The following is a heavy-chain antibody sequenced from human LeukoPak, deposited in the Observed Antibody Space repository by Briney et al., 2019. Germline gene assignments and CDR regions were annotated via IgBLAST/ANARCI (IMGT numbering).Heavy chain of an antibody. D-gene: IGHD3-16*02. CDR1: GFTFSSYA. CDR2: ISSNGGST. J-gene: IGHJ4*02. Sequence: QPGGSLRLSCAASGFTFSSYAMHWVRQAPGKGLEYVSAISSNGGSTYYANSAKGRFTISRDNSKNTLYLQMGSLRAEDMAVYYCARETSGYSDYWGQGTLVTVSS. V-gene: IGHV3-64*01. CDR3: ARETSGYSDY.